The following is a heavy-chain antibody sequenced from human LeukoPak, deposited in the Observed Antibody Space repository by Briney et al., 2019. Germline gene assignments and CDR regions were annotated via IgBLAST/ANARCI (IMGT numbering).Heavy chain of an antibody. V-gene: IGHV4-39*01. CDR1: GGSISSSSYY. CDR2: IYYSGST. D-gene: IGHD3-22*01. Sequence: KPSETLSLTCTVSGGSISSSSYYWGWIRQPPGKGLEWIVSIYYSGSTYYNPSLKSRVTICVNTTKNQFSLKLSSVTAADTAVYYCASKEYDYYDSSGYSYYFDYWGQGTLVTVSS. J-gene: IGHJ4*02. CDR3: ASKEYDYYDSSGYSYYFDY.